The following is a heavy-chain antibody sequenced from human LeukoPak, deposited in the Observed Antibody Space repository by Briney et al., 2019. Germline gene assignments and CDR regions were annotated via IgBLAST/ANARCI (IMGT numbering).Heavy chain of an antibody. Sequence: PSETLSLTCTVSGYSISSGYYWGWIRQPPGKGLEWIGSIYNSGSTYYNPSLKSRVTISVDTSKNQFSLKLSSVTAADTAVYYCARDRLRQAYRSGWYWEFDYWGQGTLVTVSS. CDR2: IYNSGST. J-gene: IGHJ4*02. CDR1: GYSISSGYY. CDR3: ARDRLRQAYRSGWYWEFDY. D-gene: IGHD6-19*01. V-gene: IGHV4-38-2*02.